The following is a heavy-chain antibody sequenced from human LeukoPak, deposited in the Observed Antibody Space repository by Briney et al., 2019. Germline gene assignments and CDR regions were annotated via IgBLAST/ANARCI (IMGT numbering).Heavy chain of an antibody. CDR2: ISYDGSNK. CDR1: GFTFSSYA. CDR3: ARDAVPSHNWFDP. D-gene: IGHD6-6*01. J-gene: IGHJ5*02. V-gene: IGHV3-30-3*01. Sequence: GRSLRLSCAASGFTFSSYAMHWVRQAPGKGLEWVAVISYDGSNKYYADSVKGRFTISRDNSKNTLYLQMNSLRAEDTAVYYCARDAVPSHNWFDPWGQGTLVTVSS.